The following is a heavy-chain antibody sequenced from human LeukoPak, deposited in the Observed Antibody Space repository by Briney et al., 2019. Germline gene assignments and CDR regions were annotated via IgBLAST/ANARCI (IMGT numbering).Heavy chain of an antibody. Sequence: GGSLRLSCAASGFTFSSYGMHWVRQAPGKGLEWVAVIWYDGSNKYYADSVKGRFTISRDNSKNTLYLQMNSLRAEDTAVYYCVRPPSRVSDWYFDFWGRGTLVTVSS. V-gene: IGHV3-33*01. J-gene: IGHJ2*01. CDR2: IWYDGSNK. D-gene: IGHD2-8*01. CDR1: GFTFSSYG. CDR3: VRPPSRVSDWYFDF.